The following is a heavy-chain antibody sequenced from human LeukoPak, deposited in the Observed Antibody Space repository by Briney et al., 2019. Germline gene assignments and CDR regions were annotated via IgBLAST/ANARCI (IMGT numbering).Heavy chain of an antibody. D-gene: IGHD6-13*01. CDR3: ARDSGYSKFDI. J-gene: IGHJ3*02. V-gene: IGHV3-7*01. CDR1: GFTLCNYW. CDR2: MNQDGSKK. Sequence: GGSLRLSSAPSGFTLCNYWMNWVGHAPGKGLEGVASMNQDGSKKYHVDSVKGRFTISTDNAKYSLHLQMSSLRAEDTAVYYCARDSGYSKFDIWGQGTMVIVSS.